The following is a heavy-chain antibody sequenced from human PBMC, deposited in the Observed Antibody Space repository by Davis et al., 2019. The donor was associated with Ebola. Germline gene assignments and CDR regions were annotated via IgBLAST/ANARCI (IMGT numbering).Heavy chain of an antibody. V-gene: IGHV1-69*04. CDR1: GGTFSSYS. J-gene: IGHJ6*02. CDR3: AREGGFSSSWDYYYYGMDV. CDR2: IIPILGIA. Sequence: AASVKVSCKASGGTFSSYSISWVRQAPGQGLEWMGRIIPILGIANYAQKFQGRVTITADKSTSTAYMELSRLRSDDTAVYYCAREGGFSSSWDYYYYGMDVWGQGTTVTVSS. D-gene: IGHD6-13*01.